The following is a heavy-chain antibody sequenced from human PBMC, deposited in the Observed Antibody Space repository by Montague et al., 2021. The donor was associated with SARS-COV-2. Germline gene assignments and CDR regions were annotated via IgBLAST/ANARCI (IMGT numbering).Heavy chain of an antibody. CDR3: ASHCGGGRCYFGMDV. D-gene: IGHD2-15*01. CDR1: GGSISSSNYY. V-gene: IGHV4-39*01. CDR2: IYYSGST. J-gene: IGHJ6*02. Sequence: SETLSLTCTVSGGSISSSNYYWGWIRQPPGKGLEWIGSIYYSGSTYYNPSLKSRVTISVDTSKNQFSLKLRSVTAADTAVYYCASHCGGGRCYFGMDVWGQGTTVTVSS.